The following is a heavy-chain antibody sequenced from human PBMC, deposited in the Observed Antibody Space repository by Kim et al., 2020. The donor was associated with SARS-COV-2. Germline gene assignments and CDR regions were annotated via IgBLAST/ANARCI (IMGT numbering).Heavy chain of an antibody. D-gene: IGHD2-2*01. CDR1: GGSISSGGYY. CDR3: ARVPRGGYCSSTSCYCSPRYYYYMDV. J-gene: IGHJ6*03. CDR2: IYYSGST. V-gene: IGHV4-31*03. Sequence: SETLSLTCTVSGGSISSGGYYWSWIRQHPGKGLEWIGYIYYSGSTYYNPSLKSRVTISVDTSTNQFSLKLSSVTAADTAVYYCARVPRGGYCSSTSCYCSPRYYYYMDVWGKGTTVTVSS.